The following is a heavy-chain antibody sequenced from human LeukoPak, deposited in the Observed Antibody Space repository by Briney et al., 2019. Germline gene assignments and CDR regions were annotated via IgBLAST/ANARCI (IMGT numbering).Heavy chain of an antibody. Sequence: SSETLSLTCTVSGGSIGRSSSYWGWIRQPPGKGLEWIGSLYYGGSTYYNPSLKSRVTMSVDTSKNQFSLKLSSVTAADTAVYYCARGYCSSTSCVFDYWGQGTLVTVSS. D-gene: IGHD2-2*01. J-gene: IGHJ4*02. CDR2: LYYGGST. CDR1: GGSIGRSSSY. CDR3: ARGYCSSTSCVFDY. V-gene: IGHV4-39*07.